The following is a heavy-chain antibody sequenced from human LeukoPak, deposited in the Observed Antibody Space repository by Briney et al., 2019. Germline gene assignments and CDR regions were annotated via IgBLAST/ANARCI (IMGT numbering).Heavy chain of an antibody. Sequence: PGGSLRLSCAASGFTSSSYEMNWVRQAPGKGLEWVSYISSSGSTMYYADSVKGRFTISRDNAKNSLYLQMNSLRAEDTAVYYCAELGITMIGGVWGKGTTVTISS. CDR1: GFTSSSYE. D-gene: IGHD3-10*02. V-gene: IGHV3-48*03. J-gene: IGHJ6*04. CDR2: ISSSGSTM. CDR3: AELGITMIGGV.